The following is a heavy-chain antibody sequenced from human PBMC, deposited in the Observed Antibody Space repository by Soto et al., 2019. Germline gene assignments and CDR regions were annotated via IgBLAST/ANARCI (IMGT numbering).Heavy chain of an antibody. D-gene: IGHD2-8*01. V-gene: IGHV3-23*01. CDR1: VFTFSSYA. J-gene: IGHJ1*01. CDR2: ISGSGGST. CDR3: AKVGYCTNGVCAIEYFQH. Sequence: QTGGSLRLSCAASVFTFSSYAMSWVRQAPGEGLEWVSAISGSGGSTYYADSVKGRFTISRDNSKNTLYLQMNSLRAEDTAVYYCAKVGYCTNGVCAIEYFQHWGQGTLVTVSS.